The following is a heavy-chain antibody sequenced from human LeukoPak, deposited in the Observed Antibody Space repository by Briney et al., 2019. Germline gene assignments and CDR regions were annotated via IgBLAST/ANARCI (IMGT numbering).Heavy chain of an antibody. D-gene: IGHD6-13*01. V-gene: IGHV4-59*04. Sequence: PSETLSLTCTVSGGSISSYYWSWIRQPPGKGLEWIGYIYYSGSTYYNPSLKSRVTISVDTSKNQFSLKLSSVTAADTAVYYCARQGSSWCDPWGQGTLVTVSS. CDR1: GGSISSYY. J-gene: IGHJ5*02. CDR3: ARQGSSWCDP. CDR2: IYYSGST.